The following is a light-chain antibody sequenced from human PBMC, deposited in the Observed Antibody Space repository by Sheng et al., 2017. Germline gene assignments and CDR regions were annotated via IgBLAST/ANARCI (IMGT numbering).Light chain of an antibody. CDR1: QSISRW. CDR2: LAS. V-gene: IGKV1D-16*01. CDR3: QQYDSEIT. Sequence: DIQMTQSPSSVSASVGDRVTLTCRASQSISRWLAWYQQKPGKAPKLLIYLASKLQIGVPSRFSGSGSGTDFTLTISGLQPDDFATYYCQQYDSEITFGQGTRLEIK. J-gene: IGKJ5*01.